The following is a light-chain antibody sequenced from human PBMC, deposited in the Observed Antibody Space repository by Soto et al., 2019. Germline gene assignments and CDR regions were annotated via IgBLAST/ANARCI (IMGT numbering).Light chain of an antibody. CDR2: DAS. J-gene: IGKJ5*01. V-gene: IGKV1-33*01. CDR3: QQYDNLPII. CDR1: QDIRKY. Sequence: IQMTQSPSSLSASVGDRVTITCQASQDIRKYLNWYQQKPGKAPKLLIYDASTLETGVPSRFSGSGSGTDFTLTISSLQPEDFATYYCQQYDNLPIIFGQGTRLETK.